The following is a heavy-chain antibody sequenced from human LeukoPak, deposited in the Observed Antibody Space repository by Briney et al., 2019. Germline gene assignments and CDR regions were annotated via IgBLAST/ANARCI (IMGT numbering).Heavy chain of an antibody. V-gene: IGHV4-39*07. CDR1: GGSISSSSYY. Sequence: SETLSLTCTVSGGSISSSSYYWGWIRQPPGKGLEWIGSIYYSGSTNYNPSLKSRVTISVDTSKNQFSLKLSSVTAADTAVYYCARGHIVVVTAMDNWFDPWGQGTLVTVSS. CDR2: IYYSGST. CDR3: ARGHIVVVTAMDNWFDP. J-gene: IGHJ5*02. D-gene: IGHD2-21*02.